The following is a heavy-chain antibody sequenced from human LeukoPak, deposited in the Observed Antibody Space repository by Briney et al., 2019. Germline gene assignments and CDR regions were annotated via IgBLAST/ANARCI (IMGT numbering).Heavy chain of an antibody. J-gene: IGHJ4*02. D-gene: IGHD6-13*01. CDR3: ARGIPEGYSSSWYLDY. CDR2: INGDGRNI. V-gene: IGHV3-74*01. Sequence: GGSLRLSCVASGFTFSSYWMHWVRQDPRKGLVWVSRINGDGRNINYADSVRGRFTISRDNAKNSLYLQMNSLRAEDTAVYYCARGIPEGYSSSWYLDYWGQGTLVTVSS. CDR1: GFTFSSYW.